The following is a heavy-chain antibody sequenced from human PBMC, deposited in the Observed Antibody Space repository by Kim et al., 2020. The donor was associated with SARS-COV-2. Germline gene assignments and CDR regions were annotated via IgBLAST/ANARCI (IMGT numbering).Heavy chain of an antibody. CDR2: IKSKTDGGTT. CDR1: GFTFSNAW. V-gene: IGHV3-15*01. CDR3: TTGLYYYDSSGYQPFYYYYYGMDV. J-gene: IGHJ6*02. Sequence: GGSLRLSCAASGFTFSNAWMSWVRQAPGKGLEWVGRIKSKTDGGTTDYAAPVKGRFTISRDDSKNTLYLQMNSLKTEDTAVYYCTTGLYYYDSSGYQPFYYYYYGMDVWRQGTTVTVSS. D-gene: IGHD3-22*01.